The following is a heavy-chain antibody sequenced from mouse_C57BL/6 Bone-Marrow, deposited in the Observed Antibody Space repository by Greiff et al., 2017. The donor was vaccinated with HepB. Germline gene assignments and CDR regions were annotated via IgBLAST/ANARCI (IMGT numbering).Heavy chain of an antibody. CDR2: IWSGGST. CDR1: GFSLTSYG. D-gene: IGHD2-5*01. J-gene: IGHJ3*01. Sequence: VMLVESGPGLVQPSQRLSITCTVSGFSLTSYGVHWVRQSPGKGLEWLGVIWSGGSTDYNAAFISRLSISKDNSKSQVFFKMNSLQADDTAIYYCARNNYSNYWFAYWGQGTLVTVSA. CDR3: ARNNYSNYWFAY. V-gene: IGHV2-2*01.